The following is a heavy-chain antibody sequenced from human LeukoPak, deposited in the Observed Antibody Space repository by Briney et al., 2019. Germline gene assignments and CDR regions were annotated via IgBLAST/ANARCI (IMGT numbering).Heavy chain of an antibody. J-gene: IGHJ4*02. V-gene: IGHV1-2*02. CDR2: INPNSGGT. CDR1: GYTFTGYY. Sequence: GASVKVSCKASGYTFTGYYMHWVRQAPGQGLEWMGWINPNSGGTNYAQKLQGRVTMTTDTSTSTAYMELRSLRSDDTAVYYCARYHQLRDTAMVMAYFDYWGQGTLVTVSS. CDR3: ARYHQLRDTAMVMAYFDY. D-gene: IGHD5-18*01.